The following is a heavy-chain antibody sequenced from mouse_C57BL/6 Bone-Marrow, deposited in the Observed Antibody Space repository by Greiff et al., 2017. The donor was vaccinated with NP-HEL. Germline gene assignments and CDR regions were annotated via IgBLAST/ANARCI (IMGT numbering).Heavy chain of an antibody. CDR2: IYPGSGNT. CDR1: GYTFTDYY. V-gene: IGHV1-84*01. J-gene: IGHJ2*01. D-gene: IGHD1-1*01. Sequence: LVESGPELVKPGASVKISCKASGYTFTDYYINWVKQRPGQGLEWIGWIYPGSGNTKYNEKFKGKATLTVDTSSSTAYMQLSSLTSEDSAVYFCAREEVYGSSYNFDYWGQGTTLTVSS. CDR3: AREEVYGSSYNFDY.